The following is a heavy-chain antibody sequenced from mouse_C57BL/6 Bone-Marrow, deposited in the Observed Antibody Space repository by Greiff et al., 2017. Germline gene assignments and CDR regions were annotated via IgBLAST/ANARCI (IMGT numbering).Heavy chain of an antibody. Sequence: VQLQQSGAELARPGASVKLSCKASGYTFTSYGISWVKQRTGQGLEWIGEIYPRSGNTYYNEKFKGKATLTADKSSSTAYMELRSLTSEDSAVYFCARAGTTVVADYGGQGTTLTVSS. J-gene: IGHJ2*01. CDR2: IYPRSGNT. D-gene: IGHD1-1*01. CDR1: GYTFTSYG. CDR3: ARAGTTVVADY. V-gene: IGHV1-81*01.